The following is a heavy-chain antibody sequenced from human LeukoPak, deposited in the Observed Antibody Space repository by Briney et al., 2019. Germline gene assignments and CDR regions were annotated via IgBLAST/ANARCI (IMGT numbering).Heavy chain of an antibody. D-gene: IGHD5-24*01. CDR1: GGTFSSYA. Sequence: GASVTVSYKASGGTFSSYALSWVRQAPGQGREWMGTIIPIVGIANYAQKFQGRVTITADKSTSTAYMELSSLRSEDTAVYYCARDGEMATIYFDYWGQGTLVTVSS. CDR3: ARDGEMATIYFDY. CDR2: IIPIVGIA. V-gene: IGHV1-69*04. J-gene: IGHJ4*02.